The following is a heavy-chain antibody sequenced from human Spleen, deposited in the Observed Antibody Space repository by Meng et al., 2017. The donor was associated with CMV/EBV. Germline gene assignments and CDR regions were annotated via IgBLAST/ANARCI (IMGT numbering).Heavy chain of an antibody. D-gene: IGHD6-13*01. CDR2: ISGSGYNT. CDR1: EFTFSSYA. J-gene: IGHJ4*02. V-gene: IGHV3-23*01. Sequence: AASEFTFSSYAMTWVRQAPGKGLEWVSAISGSGYNTYYTDSVKGRFTISRDNSKNTLYLQMNSLRAEDTAVYYCAKSPGSSWYYFDYWGQGTLVTVSS. CDR3: AKSPGSSWYYFDY.